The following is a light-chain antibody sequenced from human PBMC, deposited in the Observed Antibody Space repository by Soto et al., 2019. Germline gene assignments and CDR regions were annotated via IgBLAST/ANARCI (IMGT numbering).Light chain of an antibody. CDR3: QQYNSRET. J-gene: IGKJ2*01. Sequence: DIQMTQSPSTLSASVGDRVTITCRASQSISSWLAWYQQKPGKAPKLLIYDASSLESGVPSRFSGSGSGTEFTLTISSLQPDDFATYYCQQYNSRETFGQGTKLGIK. V-gene: IGKV1-5*01. CDR2: DAS. CDR1: QSISSW.